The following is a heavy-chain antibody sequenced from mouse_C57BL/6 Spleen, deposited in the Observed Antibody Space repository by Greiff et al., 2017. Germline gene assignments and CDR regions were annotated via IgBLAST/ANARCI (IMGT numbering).Heavy chain of an antibody. CDR2: ISDGGSYT. Sequence: EVKLVESGGGLVKPGGSLKLSCAASGFTFSSYAMSWVRQTPEKRLEWVATISDGGSYTYYPDNVKGRFTISRDNAKNNLYLQRSHLKSEDTAMYYCARDKENMARGYYVYFDYWGQGTILTVSS. CDR1: GFTFSSYA. D-gene: IGHD2-3*01. V-gene: IGHV5-4*01. CDR3: ARDKENMARGYYVYFDY. J-gene: IGHJ2*01.